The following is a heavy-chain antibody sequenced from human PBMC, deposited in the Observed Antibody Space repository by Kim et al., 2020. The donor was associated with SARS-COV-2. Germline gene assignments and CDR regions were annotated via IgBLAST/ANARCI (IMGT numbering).Heavy chain of an antibody. CDR3: ARATQLVHLVNWFDP. D-gene: IGHD6-13*01. J-gene: IGHJ5*02. CDR1: GGSISSSSYY. CDR2: IYYSGST. Sequence: SETLSLTCTVSGGSISSSSYYWGWIRQPPGKGLEWIGSIYYSGSTYYNPSLKSRVTISVDTSKNQFSLKLSSVTAADTAVYYCARATQLVHLVNWFDPWGQGTLVTVSS. V-gene: IGHV4-39*01.